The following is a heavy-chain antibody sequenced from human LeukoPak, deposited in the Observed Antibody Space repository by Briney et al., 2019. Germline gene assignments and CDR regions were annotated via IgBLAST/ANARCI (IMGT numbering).Heavy chain of an antibody. J-gene: IGHJ4*02. CDR3: ARYHHSSGYYSGY. Sequence: GASVKVSCKASGGTFSSYAISWVRQAPGQGLEWMGWFNTYTGNPTYAQGFTGRFVFSMDTSASIAYMQISSLKAEDMAMYYCARYHHSSGYYSGYWGQGTLVTVSS. CDR2: FNTYTGNP. CDR1: GGTFSSYA. D-gene: IGHD3-22*01. V-gene: IGHV7-81*01.